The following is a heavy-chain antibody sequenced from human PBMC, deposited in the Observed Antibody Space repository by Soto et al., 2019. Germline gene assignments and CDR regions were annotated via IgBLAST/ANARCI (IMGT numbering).Heavy chain of an antibody. D-gene: IGHD2-15*01. CDR3: ARDDRFAGYCFDY. CDR2: ISSSRSYI. V-gene: IGHV3-21*01. CDR1: GFTFSSYS. J-gene: IGHJ4*02. Sequence: EVQLVESGGGLVKAGGSLRLSCAASGFTFSSYSMNWVRQAPGKGLEWVSSISSSRSYIYYADSVKGRFTISRDNAKHSLYLQITSLRAEDTAVYDCARDDRFAGYCFDYWGQGTLVTVSS.